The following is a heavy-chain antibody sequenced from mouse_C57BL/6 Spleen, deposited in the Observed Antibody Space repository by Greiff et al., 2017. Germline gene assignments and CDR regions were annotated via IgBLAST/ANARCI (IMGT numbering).Heavy chain of an antibody. CDR3: TTPDSSGSPFAY. Sequence: EVQLQQSGAELVRPGASVKLSCTASGFNIKDDYMHWVKQRPEQGLEWIGWIDPENGDTEYASKFQGKATITADTSSNTAYLQLSSLTSEDTAVYYCTTPDSSGSPFAYWGQGTLVTVSA. CDR1: GFNIKDDY. D-gene: IGHD3-2*02. J-gene: IGHJ3*01. V-gene: IGHV14-4*01. CDR2: IDPENGDT.